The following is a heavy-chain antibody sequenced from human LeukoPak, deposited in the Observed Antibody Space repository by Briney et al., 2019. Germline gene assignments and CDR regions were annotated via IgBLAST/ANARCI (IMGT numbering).Heavy chain of an antibody. Sequence: GGSLRLSCAASGFTFSSYWMHWVRQAPGKGLVWVSHINSDGSSATYADSVKGQLTISRDNAKNTVYLQMNSLRAEDTAVYYCARGGVGCFDYWGQGALVTVSS. D-gene: IGHD6-19*01. CDR3: ARGGVGCFDY. CDR1: GFTFSSYW. CDR2: INSDGSSA. J-gene: IGHJ4*02. V-gene: IGHV3-74*01.